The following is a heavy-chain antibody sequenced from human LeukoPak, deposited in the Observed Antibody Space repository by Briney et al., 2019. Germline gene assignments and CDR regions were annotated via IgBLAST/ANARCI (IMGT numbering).Heavy chain of an antibody. CDR2: IYYSGST. CDR1: GGSISSYY. J-gene: IGHJ3*02. D-gene: IGHD2-2*01. Sequence: KPSETLSLTCTVSGGSISSYYWSWIRQPPGKGLEWVGHIYYSGSTNYKPSLKSRVTISVDTSKNQFSLKLSSVTAADTAVYYCARGGYCSSTSCYDAFDIWGQGTMVTVSS. CDR3: ARGGYCSSTSCYDAFDI. V-gene: IGHV4-59*01.